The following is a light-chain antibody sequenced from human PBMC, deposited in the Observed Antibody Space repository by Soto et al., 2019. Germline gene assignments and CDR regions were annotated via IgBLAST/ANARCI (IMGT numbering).Light chain of an antibody. V-gene: IGKV3-20*01. CDR3: QQYGSSPLT. J-gene: IGKJ1*01. CDR1: QSVSSYY. Sequence: EIVLTQSPGTLSLSPGERATLSCRASQSVSSYYLAWYQQKPGQAPRLLIYGASSRATGIPDRFSGSGSGTDFTLTISRLDPEDFAVYYCQQYGSSPLTFGQGTKVDIK. CDR2: GAS.